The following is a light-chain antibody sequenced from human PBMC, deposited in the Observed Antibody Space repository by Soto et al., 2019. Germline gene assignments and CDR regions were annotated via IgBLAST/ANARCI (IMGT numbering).Light chain of an antibody. V-gene: IGKV1-39*01. CDR2: AAS. CDR3: QQSHNTPYT. CDR1: QSISTY. J-gene: IGKJ2*01. Sequence: DIQMTQSPSSLSASVGVRVTITCRASQSISTYLNWYQQEPGKAPKLLIYAASSLHTGVPSRFSGSGSGTDFTLTINCLQPEDFATYFCQQSHNTPYTFGQGTKLEIK.